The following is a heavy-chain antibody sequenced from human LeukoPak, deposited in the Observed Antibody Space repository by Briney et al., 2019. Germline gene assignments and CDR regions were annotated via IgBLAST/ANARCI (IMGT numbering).Heavy chain of an antibody. CDR3: AKDRYSTSSTFTVNPFDY. CDR2: IRFDGRDK. Sequence: RPGGSLRLSCAASGFTFSSYGMNWVRQAPGKGLEWVAFIRFDGRDKYYADSVKGRFTISRDNSKSTLDLQMNSLRVEDTAVYYCAKDRYSTSSTFTVNPFDYWGQGILVTVSS. J-gene: IGHJ4*02. V-gene: IGHV3-30*02. CDR1: GFTFSSYG. D-gene: IGHD2-2*01.